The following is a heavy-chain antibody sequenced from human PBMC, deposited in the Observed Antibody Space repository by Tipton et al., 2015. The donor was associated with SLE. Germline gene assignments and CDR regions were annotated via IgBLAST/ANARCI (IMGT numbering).Heavy chain of an antibody. D-gene: IGHD5-18*01. J-gene: IGHJ4*02. V-gene: IGHV1-46*01. CDR3: AREATAMGPFDY. Sequence: QSGAEVKRSGASVRISCTASYEYTFIKYYMHWVRQAPGQGPEWMATLSPNGHSATYAQKFQGRVTLTRDASTSTDYMELRSLRSDATAVYYCAREATAMGPFDYWGQGTLVTVSS. CDR1: YEYTFIKYY. CDR2: LSPNGHSA.